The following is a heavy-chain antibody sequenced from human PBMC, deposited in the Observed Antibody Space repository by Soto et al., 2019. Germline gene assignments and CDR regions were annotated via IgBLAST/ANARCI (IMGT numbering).Heavy chain of an antibody. CDR1: GDSISSTSYY. D-gene: IGHD6-13*01. CDR2: CYYSGST. J-gene: IGHJ6*02. CDR3: ARLGKLYGSTYYFGMDV. Sequence: QLQLQESGPGLVKPSETLSLTCTVSGDSISSTSYYWAWIRQPPGKGLEYIGSCYYSGSTYDNPSLKSRVTISVDTSKNQFSVRLSSVTAADTAMYYCARLGKLYGSTYYFGMDVWGQGTTVTVSS. V-gene: IGHV4-39*01.